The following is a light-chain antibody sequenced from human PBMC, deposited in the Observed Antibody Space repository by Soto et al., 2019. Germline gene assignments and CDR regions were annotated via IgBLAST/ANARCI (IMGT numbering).Light chain of an antibody. V-gene: IGKV3-20*01. CDR3: QQYGSSGT. Sequence: DIVMTQSPATLSVAPGERATLSCRASQSVATNLAWYQQKPGQPPRLLIYGASNRATGIPDRFSGSGSGTDFTLTISRLEPEDFAVYYCQQYGSSGTFGQGTKVDIK. CDR2: GAS. J-gene: IGKJ1*01. CDR1: QSVATN.